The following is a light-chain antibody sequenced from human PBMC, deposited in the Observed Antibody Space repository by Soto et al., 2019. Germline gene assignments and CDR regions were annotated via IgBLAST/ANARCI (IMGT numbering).Light chain of an antibody. V-gene: IGLV2-18*02. CDR3: NSYTSSNTYV. Sequence: QSALTQPPSVSGSPGQSFTISCTGTISDVGSYNRVSWYQHPPGTAPKLMIYEVNHRPSGVPGRFSGSKSGNTASLTITALQAEDAADYYCNSYTSSNTYVFGTGTKVSVL. J-gene: IGLJ1*01. CDR1: ISDVGSYNR. CDR2: EVN.